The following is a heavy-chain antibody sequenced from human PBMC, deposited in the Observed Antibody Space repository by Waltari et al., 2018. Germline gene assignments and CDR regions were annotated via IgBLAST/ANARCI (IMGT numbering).Heavy chain of an antibody. Sequence: QVQLQESGPGLVKPSETLSLTCPVPGGSISRYYWSWIRQPAGTGLEGIGRLYTSGSTNYNPSLKSRVTMSVDTSKNQFSLKLSSVTAADTAVYYCARGSRLCSSTSCHRGPDYYYYYGMDVWGQGTTVTVSS. V-gene: IGHV4-4*07. D-gene: IGHD2-2*02. CDR2: LYTSGST. J-gene: IGHJ6*02. CDR3: ARGSRLCSSTSCHRGPDYYYYYGMDV. CDR1: GGSISRYY.